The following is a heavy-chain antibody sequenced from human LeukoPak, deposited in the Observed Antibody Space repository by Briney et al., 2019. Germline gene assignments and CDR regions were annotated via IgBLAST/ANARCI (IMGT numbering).Heavy chain of an antibody. J-gene: IGHJ6*03. V-gene: IGHV3-11*01. D-gene: IGHD3-3*01. Sequence: GGSLRLSCAASGFTFSDYYMSWIRQAPGKGLEWVSYISSSGSTIYYADSVKGRFTISRDNAKNSLYLQMNSLRAEDTAVYYCARDRGFLEWLPLQKPSYYYYMDVWGKGTTVTVSS. CDR2: ISSSGSTI. CDR1: GFTFSDYY. CDR3: ARDRGFLEWLPLQKPSYYYYMDV.